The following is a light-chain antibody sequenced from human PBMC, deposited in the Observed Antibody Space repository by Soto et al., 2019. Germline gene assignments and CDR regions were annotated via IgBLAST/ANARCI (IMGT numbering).Light chain of an antibody. CDR2: DVS. CDR1: QSVSTY. Sequence: EIVLTQSPATLSLSPGERATLSCRASQSVSTYLTWYQQKPGQAPRLLIYDVSNRATGIPARFSGSGSGTDFTLTISRLEPEDFAVDYCQQRSNWPQTFGQGTKVESK. J-gene: IGKJ1*01. V-gene: IGKV3-11*01. CDR3: QQRSNWPQT.